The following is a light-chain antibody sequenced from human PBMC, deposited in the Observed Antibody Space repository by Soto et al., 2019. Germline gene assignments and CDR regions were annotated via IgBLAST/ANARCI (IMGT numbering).Light chain of an antibody. Sequence: QSVLTQPPSASGSPGQSVTISCTGSSSDVGGYEYVSWHQQHPGKAPKVIITEVSNRPSGVSNRFSGSKSGNTASLTISGLQAEDEADYFCSSYVSYSTFVVFGGGTKLTVL. CDR2: EVS. CDR1: SSDVGGYEY. V-gene: IGLV2-14*01. CDR3: SSYVSYSTFVV. J-gene: IGLJ2*01.